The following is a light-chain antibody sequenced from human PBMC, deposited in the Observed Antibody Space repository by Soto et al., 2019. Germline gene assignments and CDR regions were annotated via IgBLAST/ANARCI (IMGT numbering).Light chain of an antibody. Sequence: DIQMTQSPSSLSASVGDRVTITCRASQSINTYLNWYQQKPGKAPKLLIYAASSLQSGVPSRFSGSGSGTDFTLIISSLQPEDFATYYCQQSYSTRVTFGQGTKVEIK. J-gene: IGKJ1*01. CDR3: QQSYSTRVT. V-gene: IGKV1-39*01. CDR1: QSINTY. CDR2: AAS.